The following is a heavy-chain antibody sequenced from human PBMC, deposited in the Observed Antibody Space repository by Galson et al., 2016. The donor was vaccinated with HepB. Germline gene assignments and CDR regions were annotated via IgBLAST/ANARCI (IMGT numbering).Heavy chain of an antibody. J-gene: IGHJ4*02. V-gene: IGHV3-74*01. CDR3: ARDLSGPDF. CDR1: GFTFRNHQ. CDR2: IEGDGTRP. Sequence: SLRLSCAVSGFTFRNHQMHWVRQVSGKGLVWVSRIEGDGTRPIYADSVKGRFTISRDNAENTRYLQMNSLRAEDTAVYYCARDLSGPDFWGQGTLVTVSS.